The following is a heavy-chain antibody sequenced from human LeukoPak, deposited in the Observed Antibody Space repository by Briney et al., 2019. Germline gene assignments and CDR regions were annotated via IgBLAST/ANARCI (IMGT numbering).Heavy chain of an antibody. CDR1: GFTFSSYG. CDR2: ISGSGGST. Sequence: GGSLRLSCAASGFTFSSYGMSWVRQGPGKGLEWVSAISGSGGSTYYADSVKGRFTISRDNSKNTLYLQMNRLRAEDTAVYYCAKGGSGYFVDDYWGQGTLVTVSS. D-gene: IGHD3-22*01. CDR3: AKGGSGYFVDDY. J-gene: IGHJ4*02. V-gene: IGHV3-23*01.